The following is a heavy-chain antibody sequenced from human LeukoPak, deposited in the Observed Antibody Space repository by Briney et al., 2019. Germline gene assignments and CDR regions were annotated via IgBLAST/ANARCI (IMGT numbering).Heavy chain of an antibody. V-gene: IGHV3-48*02. CDR1: GFTFSSYS. J-gene: IGHJ4*02. CDR3: ATWLPDY. CDR2: ISSSSSTI. Sequence: GGSLRLSCAASGFTFSSYSMNWVRQAPGKGLEWLSYISSSSSTIYYADSVKGRFTISRDNAKNSLYLHVNSLRDEGAAVYYCATWLPDYWGQGILVTVSS. D-gene: IGHD5-24*01.